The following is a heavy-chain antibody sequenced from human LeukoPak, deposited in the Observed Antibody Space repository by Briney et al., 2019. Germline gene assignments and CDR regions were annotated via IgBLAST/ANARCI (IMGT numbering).Heavy chain of an antibody. CDR1: GFTFSNFW. CDR3: ARNNGMDV. J-gene: IGHJ6*02. CDR2: IKQDGSEK. Sequence: PGGSLRLSCAASGFTFSNFWMSWVRQAPGKGLEWVANIKQDGSEKHYVDSVKGRFTISRDNAKNSLYLQMNSLRAEDTALYHCARNNGMDVWGQGTTVIVSS. V-gene: IGHV3-7*03.